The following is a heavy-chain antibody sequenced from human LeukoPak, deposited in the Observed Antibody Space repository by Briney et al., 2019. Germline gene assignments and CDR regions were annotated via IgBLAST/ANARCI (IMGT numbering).Heavy chain of an antibody. CDR2: INHSGST. D-gene: IGHD4-17*01. Sequence: SETLSLTCAVYGGSFSGYYWSWIRQPPGKGLEWIGEINHSGSTNYNPSLKSRVTISVDTSKNQFSLELSSVTAADTAVYYCARKGRTVTTPPDYWGQGTPVTVSS. CDR3: ARKGRTVTTPPDY. V-gene: IGHV4-34*01. CDR1: GGSFSGYY. J-gene: IGHJ4*02.